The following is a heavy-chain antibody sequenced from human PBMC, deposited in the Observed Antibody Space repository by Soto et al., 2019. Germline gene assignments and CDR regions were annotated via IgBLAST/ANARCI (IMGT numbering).Heavy chain of an antibody. V-gene: IGHV1-2*02. J-gene: IGHJ4*02. CDR3: ARPELEYSSSPGYFDY. CDR2: INPNSGGT. Sequence: ASVKVSCKASGYTFTGYYMHWVRQAPGQGLEWMGWINPNSGGTNYAQKFQGRVTMTRDTSISTAYMELGRLRSDDTAVYYCARPELEYSSSPGYFDYWGQGTLVTVSS. D-gene: IGHD6-6*01. CDR1: GYTFTGYY.